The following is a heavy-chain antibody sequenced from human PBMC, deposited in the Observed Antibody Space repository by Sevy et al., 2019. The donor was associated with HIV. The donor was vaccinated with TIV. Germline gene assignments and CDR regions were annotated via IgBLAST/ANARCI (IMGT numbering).Heavy chain of an antibody. CDR1: GFIFRNYE. Sequence: GGSLRLSCKASGFIFRNYEMNWVRQAPGKGLEWVSYISTSGQTLYYADSVKGRFSVSRENAKESLYLEMNSLRAEDTALYYCAREFDSSGYSYAFDLWGQGTVVTVSS. D-gene: IGHD3-22*01. V-gene: IGHV3-48*03. J-gene: IGHJ3*01. CDR3: AREFDSSGYSYAFDL. CDR2: ISTSGQTL.